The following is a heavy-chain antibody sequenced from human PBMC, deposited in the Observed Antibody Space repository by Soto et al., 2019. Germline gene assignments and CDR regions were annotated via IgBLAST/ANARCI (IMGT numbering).Heavy chain of an antibody. CDR1: GYTFTRYD. J-gene: IGHJ6*03. CDR2: MNPNSGNT. Sequence: SVKVSCKASGYTFTRYDINWVRHATGQGLEWMGWMNPNSGNTGYAQKFQGRVTMTRNTSISTAYMELSSLRSEDTAVYYCARVPHTRFLDWLSPSYYYYYMDVWGKGTTVTVSS. V-gene: IGHV1-8*01. CDR3: ARVPHTRFLDWLSPSYYYYYMDV. D-gene: IGHD3-3*01.